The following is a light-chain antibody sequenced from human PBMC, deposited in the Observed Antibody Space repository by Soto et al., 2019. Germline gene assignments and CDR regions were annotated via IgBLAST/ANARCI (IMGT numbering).Light chain of an antibody. V-gene: IGKV3-11*01. CDR1: QSVKTF. CDR3: QQYNNWPWT. J-gene: IGKJ1*01. CDR2: GIS. Sequence: EIVLTQSPATLSLSPGERATLSCRASQSVKTFLVWYQQKPGQAPRLLIYGISIRATGIPDRFSGSGSGTDFTLTISSLEPEDFAAYYCQQYNNWPWTFGQGTKVDIK.